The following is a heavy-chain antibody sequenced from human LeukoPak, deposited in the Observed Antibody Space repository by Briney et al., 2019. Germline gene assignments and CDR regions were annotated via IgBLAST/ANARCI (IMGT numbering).Heavy chain of an antibody. Sequence: PSETLSLTCTVSGSSISSYYWSWIRQPPGKGLECIGYIYYSGSTNYNPSLKSRVTISVDTSKNQFSLKLSSVTAADTAVYYCARGDGYYDSSGHTYYFDYWGQGTLVTVSS. CDR1: GSSISSYY. D-gene: IGHD3-22*01. J-gene: IGHJ4*02. V-gene: IGHV4-59*01. CDR2: IYYSGST. CDR3: ARGDGYYDSSGHTYYFDY.